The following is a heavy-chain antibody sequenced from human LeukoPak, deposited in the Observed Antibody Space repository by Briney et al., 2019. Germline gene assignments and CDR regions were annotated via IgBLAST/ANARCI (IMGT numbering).Heavy chain of an antibody. D-gene: IGHD3-10*01. Sequence: ASVKVSCKASGYTFTSYDINWVRQATGQGLEWMGWMSPTSGHTGYAQKFQGSVTMTRDTSISTAYMELNSLTSEDTAVYYCARSPVGVRKKHDFWGQGTLVIVSS. J-gene: IGHJ4*02. CDR1: GYTFTSYD. CDR3: ARSPVGVRKKHDF. V-gene: IGHV1-8*01. CDR2: MSPTSGHT.